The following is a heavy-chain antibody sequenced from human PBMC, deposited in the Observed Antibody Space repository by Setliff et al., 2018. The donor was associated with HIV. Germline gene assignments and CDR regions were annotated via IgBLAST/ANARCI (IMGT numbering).Heavy chain of an antibody. CDR2: IYYSGST. V-gene: IGHV4-59*08. Sequence: PSETLSLTCTVSGGSISSYYWSWIRQPPGKGLEWMGYIYYSGSTNYNPSLKSRVNISVDTSKNQFSLKLSSVTAEDTAVYYCARGLSSQTYWGTRPLGLDHWGQGSLVTVSS. CDR3: ARGLSSQTYWGTRPLGLDH. J-gene: IGHJ4*01. D-gene: IGHD2-2*01. CDR1: GGSISSYY.